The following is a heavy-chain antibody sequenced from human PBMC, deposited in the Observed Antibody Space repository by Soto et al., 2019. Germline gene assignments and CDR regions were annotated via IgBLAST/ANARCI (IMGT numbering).Heavy chain of an antibody. J-gene: IGHJ4*02. CDR2: IYYSGST. CDR3: ARHSPNTIMITFGGVTHFDY. V-gene: IGHV4-30-4*01. D-gene: IGHD3-16*01. CDR1: GGSISSGDYY. Sequence: PSETLSLTCTVSGGSISSGDYYWSWIRQPPGKGLEWIGYIYYSGSTYYNPSLKSRVTISVDTSKNQFSLKLSSVTAADTAVYYCARHSPNTIMITFGGVTHFDYWGQGTLVTVSS.